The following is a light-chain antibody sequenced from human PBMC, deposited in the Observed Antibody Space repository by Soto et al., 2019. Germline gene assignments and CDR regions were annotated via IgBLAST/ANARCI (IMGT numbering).Light chain of an antibody. Sequence: QSVLTQPLSASGTPGQRVTMSCSGSSSSIGSNYVYWYQQLPGTAPKLLIYRNNQRPSGVPDRFSGSKSGTSASLAISGLRSEDEADYYCAAWDDHLSGPFYVFGTGTKVTVL. J-gene: IGLJ1*01. CDR1: SSSIGSNY. CDR3: AAWDDHLSGPFYV. V-gene: IGLV1-47*01. CDR2: RNN.